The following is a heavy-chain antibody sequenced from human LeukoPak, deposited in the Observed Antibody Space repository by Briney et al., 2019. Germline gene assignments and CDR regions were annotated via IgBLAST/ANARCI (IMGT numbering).Heavy chain of an antibody. D-gene: IGHD2-15*01. CDR1: GGPFSGHY. CDR2: INQAGGT. J-gene: IGHJ4*02. CDR3: ARGARRIQKVSRGSLPEDY. Sequence: PSETLSLTCAVYGGPFSGHYWSWIRQSPGKGLEWIGEINQAGGTNYNPSLKSRVTISVDTSKNQFSLNLTSVTAADTAVYYCARGARRIQKVSRGSLPEDYWGQGALVTVSS. V-gene: IGHV4-34*01.